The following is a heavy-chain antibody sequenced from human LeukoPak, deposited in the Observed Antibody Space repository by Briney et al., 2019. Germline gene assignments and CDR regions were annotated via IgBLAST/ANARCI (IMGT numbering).Heavy chain of an antibody. CDR2: IYSGGST. V-gene: IGHV3-53*01. CDR1: GFTVSSNY. CDR3: ARVGSGYPHYYYYYYMDV. J-gene: IGHJ6*03. D-gene: IGHD5-12*01. Sequence: PGGSLRLSCAASGFTVSSNYMSWVRQAPGKGLEWVSIIYSGGSTFYADSVKGRFTISRDNAKNTLYLQMNSLRAEDTAVYYCARVGSGYPHYYYYYYMDVWGKGTTVTVSS.